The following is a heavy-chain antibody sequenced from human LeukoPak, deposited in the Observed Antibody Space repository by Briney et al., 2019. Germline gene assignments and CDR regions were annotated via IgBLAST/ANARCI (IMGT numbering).Heavy chain of an antibody. J-gene: IGHJ5*02. Sequence: GGSLRLSCAASGFAISANYMTWVRQSPGKGLDWVSLIYSAGSADYADSVKGRFTISKDNSKNTVSLQLNSLRAEDTAMYYCASLYCSRGSCAFDVWGQGTLVTVSP. CDR1: GFAISANY. D-gene: IGHD2-15*01. CDR3: ASLYCSRGSCAFDV. V-gene: IGHV3-66*01. CDR2: IYSAGSA.